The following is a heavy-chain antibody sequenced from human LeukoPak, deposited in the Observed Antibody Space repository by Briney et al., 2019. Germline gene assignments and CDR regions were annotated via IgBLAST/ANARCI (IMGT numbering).Heavy chain of an antibody. J-gene: IGHJ4*02. CDR2: IYYSGST. Sequence: SQTLSLTCTVSGGSISSGDYYWSWIRQPPGKGLEWIGYIYYSGSTYYNPSLKSRVTISVDTSKNQFSLKLSSVTAADTAVCYCARVVSSSWQDYWGQGTLVTVSS. D-gene: IGHD6-13*01. CDR3: ARVVSSSWQDY. V-gene: IGHV4-30-4*01. CDR1: GGSISSGDYY.